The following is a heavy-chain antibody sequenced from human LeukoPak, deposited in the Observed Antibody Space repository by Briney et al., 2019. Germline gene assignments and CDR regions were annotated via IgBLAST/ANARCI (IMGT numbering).Heavy chain of an antibody. CDR1: GYTFTSYA. Sequence: GASVKVSCKASGYTFTSYAMNWVRQAPGQGLEWMGWINTNTGNPTYAQGFIGRFVFSLDTSVSTAYLQICSLKAEDTAVYYCARDLYCSSTSCYAAQGYYYGMDVWGKGTTVTVSS. D-gene: IGHD2-2*01. V-gene: IGHV7-4-1*01. CDR3: ARDLYCSSTSCYAAQGYYYGMDV. CDR2: INTNTGNP. J-gene: IGHJ6*04.